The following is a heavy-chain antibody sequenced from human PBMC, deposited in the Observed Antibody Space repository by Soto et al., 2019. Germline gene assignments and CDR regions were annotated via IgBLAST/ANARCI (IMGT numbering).Heavy chain of an antibody. D-gene: IGHD3-22*01. CDR2: IWFDGTNE. CDR3: VTSSGYH. V-gene: IGHV3-33*08. Sequence: QAQLVESGGGVVHPGMSLTLSCVASGFAFNTYGMNWVRQAPGGGLELVAVIWFDGTNEYYSDSVKGRFTIFRDNSRNTLHLQMRGLRVDDTAIYYCVTSSGYHWGQGTLVTVSS. CDR1: GFAFNTYG. J-gene: IGHJ5*02.